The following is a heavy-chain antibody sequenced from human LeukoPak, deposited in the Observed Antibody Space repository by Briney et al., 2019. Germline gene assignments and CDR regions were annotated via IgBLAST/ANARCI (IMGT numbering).Heavy chain of an antibody. Sequence: ASVKVSCKASGYTFTSYDINWVRQATGQGLEWMGWMNPNSGNTGYAQKFQGRVTMTRNTSISTAYMELSSLRSEDTAVYYCGRGREVGAALARGYYWAREPRVPV. CDR3: GRGREVGAALARGYY. V-gene: IGHV1-8*01. D-gene: IGHD2-15*01. CDR1: GYTFTSYD. J-gene: IGHJ4*02. CDR2: MNPNSGNT.